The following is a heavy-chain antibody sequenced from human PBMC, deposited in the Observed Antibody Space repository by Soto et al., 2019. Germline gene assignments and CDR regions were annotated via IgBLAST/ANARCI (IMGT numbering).Heavy chain of an antibody. V-gene: IGHV1-2*02. CDR3: ARVPGHKNSRGDY. Sequence: QVQLVQSGAEVKKPGASVSVSCKASGYTFTHYYIHWVRRAPGQGLEWMGLINPKTGDTNYAQKFRDRVSMTRDTSTNTASMRLSSLRSDDTAVYYCARVPGHKNSRGDYWGQGTPVTV. J-gene: IGHJ4*02. D-gene: IGHD1-7*01. CDR2: INPKTGDT. CDR1: GYTFTHYY.